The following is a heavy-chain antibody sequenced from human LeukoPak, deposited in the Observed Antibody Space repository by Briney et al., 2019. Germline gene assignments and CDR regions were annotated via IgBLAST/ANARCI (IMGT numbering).Heavy chain of an antibody. D-gene: IGHD5-18*01. CDR2: ISWNSRNI. CDR3: AKDSRRGYSYGPAPFDY. V-gene: IGHV3-9*01. J-gene: IGHJ4*02. CDR1: GFTFDDYA. Sequence: GGSLRLSCAASGFTFDDYAMHWVQQAPGKGLEWVSGISWNSRNIGYADSVKGRFTISRDNANNSLYLQMNSLRVEDTALYYCAKDSRRGYSYGPAPFDYWGQGTLVTVSS.